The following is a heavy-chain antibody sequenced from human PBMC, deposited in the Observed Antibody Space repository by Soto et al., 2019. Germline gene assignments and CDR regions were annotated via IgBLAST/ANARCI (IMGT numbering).Heavy chain of an antibody. J-gene: IGHJ6*02. CDR3: ARGVVPAAIGRDYYYYGMDV. D-gene: IGHD2-2*01. CDR2: IIPIFGTA. CDR1: GGTFSSYA. V-gene: IGHV1-69*13. Sequence: GASVKVSCKASGGTFSSYAISWVRQAPGQGLEWMGGIIPIFGTANYAQKFQGRVTITADESTSTAYMELGSLRSEDTAVYYCARGVVPAAIGRDYYYYGMDVWGQGTTVTVSS.